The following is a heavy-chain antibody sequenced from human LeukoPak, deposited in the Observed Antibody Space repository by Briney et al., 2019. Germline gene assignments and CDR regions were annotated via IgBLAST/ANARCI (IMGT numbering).Heavy chain of an antibody. J-gene: IGHJ3*02. Sequence: SETLSVTCTVSSGSISSSSYYWGWIRQTPGKGLEWVGSIYYSGSSYYNPSLKSRVTISVDTSKNQFSLKLSSVTAADTAVYYCARTYYYDSSGYYFTHAFDIWGQGTMVTVSS. D-gene: IGHD3-22*01. CDR1: SGSISSSSYY. CDR2: IYYSGSS. CDR3: ARTYYYDSSGYYFTHAFDI. V-gene: IGHV4-39*07.